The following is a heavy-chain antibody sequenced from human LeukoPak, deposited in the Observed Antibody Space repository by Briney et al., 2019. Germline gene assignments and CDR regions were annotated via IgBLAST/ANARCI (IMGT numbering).Heavy chain of an antibody. Sequence: ASVKVSCKASGGTFSSYAISWVRQAPGQGLDWMGGIIPIFGTANYAQKFQGRVTITADESTSTAYMELSSLRSEDTAVYYCARDGSLYYFDYWGQGTLVTVSS. CDR3: ARDGSLYYFDY. J-gene: IGHJ4*02. CDR2: IIPIFGTA. CDR1: GGTFSSYA. V-gene: IGHV1-69*01.